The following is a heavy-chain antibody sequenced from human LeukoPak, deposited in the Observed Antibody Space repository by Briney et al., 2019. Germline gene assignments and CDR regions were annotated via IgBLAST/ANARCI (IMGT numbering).Heavy chain of an antibody. D-gene: IGHD3-3*01. J-gene: IGHJ6*03. CDR2: INPNSGGT. CDR3: AREGPLRFLGGSMDV. Sequence: GASVKVSCKASGYTFTGYYMHWVRQAPGQGLEWMGWINPNSGGTNYAQKFQGRVTMTRDTSISTAYMELSRLRSDDTAVYYCAREGPLRFLGGSMDVWGKGTTVTVSS. CDR1: GYTFTGYY. V-gene: IGHV1-2*02.